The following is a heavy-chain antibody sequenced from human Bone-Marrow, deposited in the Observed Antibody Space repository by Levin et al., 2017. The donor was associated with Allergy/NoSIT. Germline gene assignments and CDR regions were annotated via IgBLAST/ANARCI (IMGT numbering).Heavy chain of an antibody. CDR2: VHPSGGGA. CDR1: GYTLSHYY. Sequence: ASVKVSCKASGYTLSHYYINWVRQAPGEGLEWMGIVHPSGGGASYAQKFQGRVTMTTDTSTRTLYMELSSLRSEDTAVYWCAGGNDRDAFNGFDYWGQGTPVTVSS. CDR3: AGGNDRDAFNGFDY. J-gene: IGHJ4*02. V-gene: IGHV1-46*01. D-gene: IGHD5-24*01.